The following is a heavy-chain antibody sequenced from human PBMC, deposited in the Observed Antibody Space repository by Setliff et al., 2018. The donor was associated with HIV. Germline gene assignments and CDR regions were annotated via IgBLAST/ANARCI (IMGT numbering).Heavy chain of an antibody. CDR3: SVYSSGWHRDFDY. V-gene: IGHV3-49*04. CDR1: GFIFGDYD. J-gene: IGHJ4*02. CDR2: VRRKTSGGTI. Sequence: PGGSLRLSCTASGFIFGDYDMSWVRQAPGKGLEWVGFVRRKTSGGTIEYAASVNGRFTISRDDSRNIAHLQMSSLKTEDTAMYYCSVYSSGWHRDFDYWGQGTLVTVSS. D-gene: IGHD6-19*01.